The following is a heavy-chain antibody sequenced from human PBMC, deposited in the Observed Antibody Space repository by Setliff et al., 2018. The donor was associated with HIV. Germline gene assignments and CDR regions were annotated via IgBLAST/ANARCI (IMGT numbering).Heavy chain of an antibody. CDR2: IYYSGST. Sequence: SETLSLTCTVSGGSISSSSYYWGWIRQPPGKGLEWIGSIYYSGSTYYNPSLKSRVTISVDTSKNQFSLKLSSVTAADTAVYYCARHQYYYDSSGGGALDYWGQGTLVTV. V-gene: IGHV4-39*01. CDR1: GGSISSSSYY. D-gene: IGHD3-22*01. CDR3: ARHQYYYDSSGGGALDY. J-gene: IGHJ4*02.